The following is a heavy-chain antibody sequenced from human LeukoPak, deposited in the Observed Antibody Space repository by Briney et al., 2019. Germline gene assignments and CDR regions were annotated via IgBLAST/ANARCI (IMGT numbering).Heavy chain of an antibody. Sequence: PGGSLRLSCAASGFTFSSYAMHWVRQAPGKGLEWVAVISYDGSNKYYADSVKGRFTISRDNSKNTLYLQMNSLRAEDTAVYYCARPLGDNWNYEYYFDYWGQGTLVTVPS. V-gene: IGHV3-30-3*01. CDR3: ARPLGDNWNYEYYFDY. CDR2: ISYDGSNK. CDR1: GFTFSSYA. J-gene: IGHJ4*02. D-gene: IGHD1-7*01.